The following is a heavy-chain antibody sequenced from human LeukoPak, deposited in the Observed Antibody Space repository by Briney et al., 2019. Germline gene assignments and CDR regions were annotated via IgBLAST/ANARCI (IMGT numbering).Heavy chain of an antibody. CDR3: ARAGVYCSGAICYFGVYFDS. D-gene: IGHD2-15*01. CDR2: IIPIFGTA. CDR1: GGTFSSYA. J-gene: IGHJ4*02. Sequence: SVKVSCKPCGGTFSSYAISWVRLAPGQALEWMGVIIPIFGTANYAQKFRGRDTINEDKSTRTAQVELGSLRSEDTAVDYCARAGVYCSGAICYFGVYFDSWGQGTLVTVSS. V-gene: IGHV1-69*06.